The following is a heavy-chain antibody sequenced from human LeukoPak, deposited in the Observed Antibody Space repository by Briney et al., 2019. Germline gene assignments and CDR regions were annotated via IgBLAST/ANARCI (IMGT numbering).Heavy chain of an antibody. CDR3: ARASYHFDTWFDP. CDR1: GGSIRNSDYY. J-gene: IGHJ5*02. Sequence: SETLSLTCTVSGGSIRNSDYYWDWIRQPPGKGLEWIASVHYSGPAYYNPSLKSRVTISMDTSMNHFSLKLRSVTAADTAVYFCARASYHFDTWFDPWGQGTLVTVSS. D-gene: IGHD2/OR15-2a*01. V-gene: IGHV4-39*02. CDR2: VHYSGPA.